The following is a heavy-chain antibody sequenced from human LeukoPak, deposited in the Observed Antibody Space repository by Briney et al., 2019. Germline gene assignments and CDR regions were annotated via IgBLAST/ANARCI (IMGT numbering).Heavy chain of an antibody. J-gene: IGHJ4*02. CDR1: GFTFSSYW. V-gene: IGHV3-7*01. D-gene: IGHD2-2*02. Sequence: PGGSLRLSYAASGFTFSSYWMSWVRQAPGKGLEWVANIKQDGSEKYYVDSVKGRFTISRDNAKNSLYLQMNSLRAEDTAVYYCANQLGYCSSTSCYKVYWGQGTLVTVSS. CDR3: ANQLGYCSSTSCYKVY. CDR2: IKQDGSEK.